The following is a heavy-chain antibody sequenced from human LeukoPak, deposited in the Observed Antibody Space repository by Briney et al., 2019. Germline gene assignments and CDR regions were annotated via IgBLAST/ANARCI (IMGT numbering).Heavy chain of an antibody. V-gene: IGHV3-74*01. CDR3: ARVPSLGGFGPDYYYYYMDV. CDR2: INTDGSST. Sequence: GGSLRLSCAASGFTFSTFWMHWVRQGPGKGLVWVSRINTDGSSTSYADSVKGRFTISRDNAKNSLYLQMSSLRAEDTAVFYCARVPSLGGFGPDYYYYYMDVWGKGTTVTVSS. CDR1: GFTFSTFW. D-gene: IGHD3-10*01. J-gene: IGHJ6*03.